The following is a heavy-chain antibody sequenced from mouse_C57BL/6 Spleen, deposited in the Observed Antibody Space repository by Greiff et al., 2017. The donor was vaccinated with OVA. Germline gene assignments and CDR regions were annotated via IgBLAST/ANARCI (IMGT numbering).Heavy chain of an antibody. CDR3: TREGDGYYDFDY. CDR2: ISSGGDYI. D-gene: IGHD2-3*01. V-gene: IGHV5-9-1*02. Sequence: EVQWVESGEGLVKPGGSLKLSCAASGFTFSSYAMSWVRQTPEKRLEWVAYISSGGDYIYYADTVKGRFTISRDNARNTLYLQMSSLQSEDTAMYYCTREGDGYYDFDYWGQGTTLTVSS. J-gene: IGHJ2*01. CDR1: GFTFSSYA.